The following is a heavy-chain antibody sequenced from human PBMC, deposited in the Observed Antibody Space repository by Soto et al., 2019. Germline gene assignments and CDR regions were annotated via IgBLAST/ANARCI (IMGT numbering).Heavy chain of an antibody. CDR1: GFTFSSYW. CDR3: ARGGSGTYLLYY. Sequence: EVQLVESGGGLVQPGGSLRLSCAASGFTFSSYWMHWVRQAPGKGLVWVSRIKGDESSTSYADSVKGRFTISRDNAKNTLYLQRNSLRAEETAVYYCARGGSGTYLLYYWGQGTLVTVSS. V-gene: IGHV3-74*01. CDR2: IKGDESST. D-gene: IGHD3-10*01. J-gene: IGHJ4*02.